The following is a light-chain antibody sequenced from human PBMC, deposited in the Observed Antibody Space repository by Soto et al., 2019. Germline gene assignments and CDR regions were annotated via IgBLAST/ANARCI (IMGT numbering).Light chain of an antibody. CDR3: QQYNNWPLT. V-gene: IGKV3-15*01. Sequence: EIVMTQSPATLSVSPGERATLSCRASQSVRSNLAWYQQKPGQAPRLLIYSASTRATGIPARFGGSGSGTEFTLTISSLQSEDFAVYYCQQYNNWPLTFGGGTKVDI. CDR2: SAS. J-gene: IGKJ4*01. CDR1: QSVRSN.